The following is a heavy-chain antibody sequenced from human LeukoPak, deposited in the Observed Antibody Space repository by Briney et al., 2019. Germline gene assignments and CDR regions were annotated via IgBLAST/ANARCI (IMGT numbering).Heavy chain of an antibody. Sequence: SETLSLTCTVSGDSISSYYWSWIRQPPGKGLEWIGYIYYSGSTNYNPSLKSRVTISIDKSKNQFSLRLTSVTAADTAVYYCARESGSGNADAFDIWGQGTMVTVSS. J-gene: IGHJ3*02. V-gene: IGHV4-59*01. CDR3: ARESGSGNADAFDI. D-gene: IGHD3-10*01. CDR1: GDSISSYY. CDR2: IYYSGST.